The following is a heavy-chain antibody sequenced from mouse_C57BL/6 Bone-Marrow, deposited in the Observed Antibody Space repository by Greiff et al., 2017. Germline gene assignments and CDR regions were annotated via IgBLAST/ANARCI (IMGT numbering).Heavy chain of an antibody. CDR3: ATLYYSNNWYFDV. V-gene: IGHV1-55*01. CDR1: GYTFTSYW. CDR2: IYPGSGST. Sequence: QVQLQQPGAELVKPGASVKMSCKASGYTFTSYWITWVKQRPGQGLEWIGEIYPGSGSTNYNEKFKSKATLTVDTSASTAYMQLSSLTAEDSAVYYCATLYYSNNWYFDVWGTGTTVTVSS. J-gene: IGHJ1*03. D-gene: IGHD2-5*01.